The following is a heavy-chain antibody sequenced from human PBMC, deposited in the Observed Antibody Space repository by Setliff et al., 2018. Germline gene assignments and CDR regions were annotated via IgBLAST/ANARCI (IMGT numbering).Heavy chain of an antibody. D-gene: IGHD3-22*01. V-gene: IGHV5-51*01. CDR3: ARSAWGSSGYYPYYFDY. Sequence: PGESLKISCKGSGYSFTTYWIGWVRQMPGKGLEWMGIIYPGDSDTRHSPSFQGHVTISADKSIPTAYLQWSSLKASDTAMYYCARSAWGSSGYYPYYFDYWGQGTLVTVSS. J-gene: IGHJ4*02. CDR2: IYPGDSDT. CDR1: GYSFTTYW.